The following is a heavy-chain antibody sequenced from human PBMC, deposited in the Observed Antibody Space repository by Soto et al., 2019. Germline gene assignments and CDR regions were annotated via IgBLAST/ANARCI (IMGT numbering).Heavy chain of an antibody. Sequence: EVRLLESGGGLVQPGGSLRLSCAGSGFTFSTNAMSWVRQAPGKGLEWVSTISGNGDSSDYADSVKGRFTVYRHNSNNTPYLQMISRRAEDTAVYYCAKRHYYGSGNVVLAKWGQGTLVTVSS. CDR3: AKRHYYGSGNVVLAK. CDR1: GFTFSTNA. D-gene: IGHD3-10*01. V-gene: IGHV3-23*01. CDR2: ISGNGDSS. J-gene: IGHJ4*03.